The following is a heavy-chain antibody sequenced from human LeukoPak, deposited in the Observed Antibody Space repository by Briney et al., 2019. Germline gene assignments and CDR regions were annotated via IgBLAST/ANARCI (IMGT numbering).Heavy chain of an antibody. J-gene: IGHJ5*02. CDR3: ARAGGFTMVRGAVNNWFDP. V-gene: IGHV4-59*12. CDR1: GGSFSNYF. Sequence: SETLSLTCTVSGGSFSNYFRGWIRQPPGRGLGWIGFVHNSGSTTYNPSLKSRGTIVLDTSRNQFSLRLSSVTAADTAVYYCARAGGFTMVRGAVNNWFDPWGQGTLVTVSS. CDR2: VHNSGST. D-gene: IGHD3-10*01.